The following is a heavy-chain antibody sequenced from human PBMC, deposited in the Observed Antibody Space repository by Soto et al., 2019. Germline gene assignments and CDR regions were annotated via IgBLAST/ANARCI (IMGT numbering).Heavy chain of an antibody. CDR3: ARDRGDCNNGVCYVYYYYGMDV. Sequence: QILSLTCAIAGDSVSSNTAACNWIRQSASRGLEGLGRTYYRYKWYNDYAVSVKSRINNNPDTSKNQFSLQLNSVTPEDTAVYSCARDRGDCNNGVCYVYYYYGMDVWGQGTTVTVSS. D-gene: IGHD2-8*01. CDR2: TYYRYKWYN. J-gene: IGHJ6*02. CDR1: GDSVSSNTAA. V-gene: IGHV6-1*01.